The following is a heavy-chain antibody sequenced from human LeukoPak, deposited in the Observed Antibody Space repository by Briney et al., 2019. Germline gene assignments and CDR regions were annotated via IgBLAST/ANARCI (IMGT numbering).Heavy chain of an antibody. V-gene: IGHV4-34*01. CDR2: INHSGST. D-gene: IGHD3-22*01. J-gene: IGHJ6*03. Sequence: PSETLSLTCAVYGGSFSGYYWSWIRQPPGKGLEWIGEINHSGSTNYNPSLKSRVTISVDTSKNQFSLKLSSVTAADTAVYYCARGANYYDSSGYYYQFSGYYYMDVWGKGTTVTVSS. CDR1: GGSFSGYY. CDR3: ARGANYYDSSGYYYQFSGYYYMDV.